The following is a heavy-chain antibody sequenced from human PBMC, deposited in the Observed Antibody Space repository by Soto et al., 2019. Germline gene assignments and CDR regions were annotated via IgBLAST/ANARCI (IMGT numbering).Heavy chain of an antibody. CDR1: GYAFIDYY. CDR3: ARDYFDRSGLYGMDL. Sequence: ASVKVSCKASGYAFIDYYMHWVRQAPGQGLEWMGWINPDTDDTHYAQKFQGRLIMTRDTSINTVYMELSRLTSDDTAVYYCARDYFDRSGLYGMDLWGQGTTVTVSS. CDR2: INPDTDDT. D-gene: IGHD3-22*01. V-gene: IGHV1-2*02. J-gene: IGHJ6*02.